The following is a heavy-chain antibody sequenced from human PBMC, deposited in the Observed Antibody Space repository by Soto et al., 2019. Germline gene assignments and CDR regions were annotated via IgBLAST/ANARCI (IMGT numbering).Heavy chain of an antibody. V-gene: IGHV4-34*01. Sequence: SETLCLPCAVFGGSFIGYCWSWIRKAPRKGLEWIGEINHSGSTNYNPSLKSRLTVSVDTSKNQFSLKLRSLTAADTAVYYCARKYKDLAVSGTLDYLGQGTQVTVSS. CDR2: INHSGST. CDR3: ARKYKDLAVSGTLDY. CDR1: GGSFIGYC. J-gene: IGHJ4*02. D-gene: IGHD6-19*01.